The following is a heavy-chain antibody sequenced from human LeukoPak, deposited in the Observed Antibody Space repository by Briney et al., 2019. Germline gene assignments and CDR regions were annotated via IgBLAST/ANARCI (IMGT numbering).Heavy chain of an antibody. CDR1: GFSVSNNY. CDR3: ARDGPTAAPFDY. V-gene: IGHV3-53*05. J-gene: IGHJ4*02. Sequence: GRSLRLSCAASGFSVSNNYMSWVRQAPGKGLEWVSVIYSGGSTFYADSVKGRFTISRDNSKNTLYLQMNSLTSEDTAVYFCARDGPTAAPFDYWGQGTLVTVSS. CDR2: IYSGGST. D-gene: IGHD2-2*01.